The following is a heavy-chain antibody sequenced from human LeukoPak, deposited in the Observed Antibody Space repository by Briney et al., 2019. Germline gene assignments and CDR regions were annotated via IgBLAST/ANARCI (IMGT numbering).Heavy chain of an antibody. Sequence: GGSLRLSCAASGFTFSNYGMHWVRQAPGKGLEWVAVIWYDGSSKYYADSMKGRFTISRDNSKNTLYLQMGSLRAEDTAVYYCARGTYNSDSNYFDFWGQGTLVTLSS. D-gene: IGHD6-19*01. V-gene: IGHV3-33*01. J-gene: IGHJ4*02. CDR3: ARGTYNSDSNYFDF. CDR1: GFTFSNYG. CDR2: IWYDGSSK.